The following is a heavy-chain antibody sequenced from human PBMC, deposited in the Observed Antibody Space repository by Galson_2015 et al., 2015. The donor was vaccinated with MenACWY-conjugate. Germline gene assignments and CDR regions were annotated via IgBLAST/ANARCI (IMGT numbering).Heavy chain of an antibody. D-gene: IGHD3-16*01. CDR2: IYPTDSDT. Sequence: QSGAEVKKPGESLKISCKGSGYRFTNYWIGWVRQMSGKGLEWMGVIYPTDSDTKYSPSFQGQITISADKSITTAYLQWSSLKASDTAMYYCARAPVMMTFGGVPDAFVIWGQGTMVTVSS. CDR1: GYRFTNYW. CDR3: ARAPVMMTFGGVPDAFVI. V-gene: IGHV5-51*01. J-gene: IGHJ3*02.